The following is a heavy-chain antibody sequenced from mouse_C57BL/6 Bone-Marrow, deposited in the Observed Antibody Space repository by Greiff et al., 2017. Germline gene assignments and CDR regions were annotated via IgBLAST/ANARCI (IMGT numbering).Heavy chain of an antibody. CDR3: ARGFYYYGSRSYYAMDY. CDR1: GFNIKNTY. J-gene: IGHJ4*01. CDR2: IDPANGNT. D-gene: IGHD1-1*01. Sequence: VQLQQSVAELVRPGASVKLSCTASGFNIKNTYMHWVKQRPEQGLEWIGRIDPANGNTKYAPTFQGKATITADTSSNTAYLQLSSLTSEDTAIYYGARGFYYYGSRSYYAMDYWGQGTSVTVSS. V-gene: IGHV14-3*01.